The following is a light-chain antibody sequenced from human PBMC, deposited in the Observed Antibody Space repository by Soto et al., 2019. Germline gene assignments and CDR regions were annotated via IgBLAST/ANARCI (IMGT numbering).Light chain of an antibody. CDR2: DAS. J-gene: IGKJ4*01. Sequence: DVQMTQSPSYLSASVGDRVTITCRASQSIARFLTWYQQKPGKAPKLLVSDASTLQSGVPSRFSGSGSGTDFTLTINTLQPEDFATYYCLQDYNYPLTFGGGTKVDIK. CDR3: LQDYNYPLT. CDR1: QSIARF. V-gene: IGKV1-39*01.